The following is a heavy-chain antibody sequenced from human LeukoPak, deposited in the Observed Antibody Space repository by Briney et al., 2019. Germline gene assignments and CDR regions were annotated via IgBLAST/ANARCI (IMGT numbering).Heavy chain of an antibody. J-gene: IGHJ4*02. CDR1: GGTFSSYA. D-gene: IGHD4-17*01. Sequence: ASVKVSCKASGGTFSSYAISWVRQAPGQGLEWMGGIIPIFGTANYAQKFQGRVTITADESTSTAYMELSSLRSEDTAVYYCARRAYGDYRYYFDYWGQGTLVTVSS. CDR2: IIPIFGTA. CDR3: ARRAYGDYRYYFDY. V-gene: IGHV1-69*13.